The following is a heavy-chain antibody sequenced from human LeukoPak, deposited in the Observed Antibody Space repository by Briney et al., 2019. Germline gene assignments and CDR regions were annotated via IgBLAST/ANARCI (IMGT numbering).Heavy chain of an antibody. CDR2: FDPEDGET. CDR3: ATQLHSSGYQADFDY. D-gene: IGHD3-22*01. CDR1: GYTLTELS. V-gene: IGHV1-24*01. J-gene: IGHJ4*02. Sequence: ASVKVSCKVSGYTLTELSMHWVRQAPGKGLEWMGGFDPEDGETIYARKFQGRVTMTEDTSTDTAYMELSSLRSEDTAVYYCATQLHSSGYQADFDYWGQGTLVTVSS.